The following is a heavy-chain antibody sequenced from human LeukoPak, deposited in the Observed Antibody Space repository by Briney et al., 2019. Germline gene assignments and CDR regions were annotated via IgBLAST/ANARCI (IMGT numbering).Heavy chain of an antibody. CDR3: AKDRLPRGWYGY. V-gene: IGHV3-23*01. J-gene: IGHJ4*02. D-gene: IGHD6-19*01. CDR2: IRPSGDNT. Sequence: PGGSLRLSCAASGFTFSSYDMTWVRQAPGRGLEWVSSIRPSGDNTYYADSVKGRFTISRDNSKNTLYLQMNSLRAEDTAVYYCAKDRLPRGWYGYWGQGTLVTVSS. CDR1: GFTFSSYD.